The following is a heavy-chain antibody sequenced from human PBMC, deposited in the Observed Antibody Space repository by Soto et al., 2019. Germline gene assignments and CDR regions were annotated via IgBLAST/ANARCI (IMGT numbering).Heavy chain of an antibody. CDR2: ISYSGNT. Sequence: QVQLQESGPGLVKPSQTLSVTCTVSGDSIKRGGYYWTWIRQHPGKGLEWIGYISYSGNTNYNPSLKSRLSISLDTSKNQFSLRLSSVTAADTAMYYCARHKLHSQVLWEGEDDPFDIWAQGRMVTVSS. V-gene: IGHV4-31*03. CDR3: ARHKLHSQVLWEGEDDPFDI. J-gene: IGHJ3*02. D-gene: IGHD2-2*01. CDR1: GDSIKRGGYY.